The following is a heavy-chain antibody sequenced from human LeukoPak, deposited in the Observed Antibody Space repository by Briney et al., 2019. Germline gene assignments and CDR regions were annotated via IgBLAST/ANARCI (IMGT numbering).Heavy chain of an antibody. V-gene: IGHV3-15*01. J-gene: IGHJ4*02. D-gene: IGHD4-17*01. CDR3: TTEEVWVDYGDYAPFDY. CDR2: IKSKTDGGTT. Sequence: GGSLRLSCAASGFTFSNAWMSWVRQAPGKGLEWVGRIKSKTDGGTTDYAAPVKGRFTISRDDSENTLYVQMNSLKTEDTGLYYCTTEEVWVDYGDYAPFDYWGQGTLVTVSS. CDR1: GFTFSNAW.